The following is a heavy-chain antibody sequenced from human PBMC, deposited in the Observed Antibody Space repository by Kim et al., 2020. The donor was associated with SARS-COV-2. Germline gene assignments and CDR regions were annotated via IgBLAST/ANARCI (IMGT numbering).Heavy chain of an antibody. J-gene: IGHJ6*02. Sequence: GTTYFADSVKGRFTIAEDNAKNSLYLQMNSLRAEDTAVYYCTGPLGMNVWGQGTTVTVSS. V-gene: IGHV3-48*03. CDR3: TGPLGMNV. CDR2: GTT.